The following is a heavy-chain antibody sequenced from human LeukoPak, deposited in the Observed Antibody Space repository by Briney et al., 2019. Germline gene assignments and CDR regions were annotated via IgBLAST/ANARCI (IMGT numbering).Heavy chain of an antibody. CDR2: INAGNGNT. Sequence: ASVKVSCKASGYTFTSYAMHWVRQAPRQRLEWMGWINAGNGNTKYSQKFQGRVTMTEDTSTDTAYMELSSLRSEDTAVYYCATETHRRDTMPDYWGQGTLVTVSS. J-gene: IGHJ4*02. D-gene: IGHD2-2*01. CDR3: ATETHRRDTMPDY. CDR1: GYTFTSYA. V-gene: IGHV1-3*01.